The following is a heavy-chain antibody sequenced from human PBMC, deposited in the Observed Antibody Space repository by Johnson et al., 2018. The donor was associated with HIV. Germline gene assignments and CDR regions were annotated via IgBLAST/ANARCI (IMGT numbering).Heavy chain of an antibody. Sequence: QVQLVESGGGVVQPGGSLRLSCAASGFTFSSYGMHWVRQAPGKGLEWVAFIRYDGSTKYYADSVTGRFTISRNNSKNTLYLQMNSLRAEDTAVYYCAKDGGMWSYTFDVWGQGTMVTVSS. J-gene: IGHJ3*01. CDR3: AKDGGMWSYTFDV. CDR2: IRYDGSTK. D-gene: IGHD3-16*01. V-gene: IGHV3-30*02. CDR1: GFTFSSYG.